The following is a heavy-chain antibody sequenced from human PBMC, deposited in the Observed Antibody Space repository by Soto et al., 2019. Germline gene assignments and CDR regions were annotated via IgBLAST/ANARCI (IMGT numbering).Heavy chain of an antibody. D-gene: IGHD6-13*01. CDR3: ARHHERIAQIGWFDP. CDR1: GFTFSSYS. V-gene: IGHV3-48*01. J-gene: IGHJ5*02. CDR2: ISSSSSTI. Sequence: EVQLVESGGGLVQPGGSLRLSCAASGFTFSSYSMNWVRQAPGKGLEWVSYISSSSSTIYYADSVKGRFTISRDNAKNSLYLQMNSLRAEDTAVYHCARHHERIAQIGWFDPWGQGTLVTVSS.